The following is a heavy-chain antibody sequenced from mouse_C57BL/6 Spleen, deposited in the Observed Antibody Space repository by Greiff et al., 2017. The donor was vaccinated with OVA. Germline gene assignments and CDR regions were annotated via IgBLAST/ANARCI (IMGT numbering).Heavy chain of an antibody. CDR3: ARGGLYGNFWFDY. V-gene: IGHV1-22*01. J-gene: IGHJ2*01. CDR2: INPNNGGT. CDR1: GYTFTDYN. Sequence: EVKLVESGPELVKPGASVKMSCKASGYTFTDYNMHWVKQSHGKSLEWIGYINPNNGGTSYNQKFKGKATLTVNKSSSTAYMELRSLTSEDSAVYYCARGGLYGNFWFDYWGQGTTLTVSS. D-gene: IGHD2-1*01.